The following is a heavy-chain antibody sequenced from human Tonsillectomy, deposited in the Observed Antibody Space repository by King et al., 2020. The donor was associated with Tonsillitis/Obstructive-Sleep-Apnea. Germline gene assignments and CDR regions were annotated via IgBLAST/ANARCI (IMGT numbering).Heavy chain of an antibody. D-gene: IGHD3-3*01. Sequence: PLQESGPRLVKPSETLSVTCTVSGGSGGSISTYYWSWLRQPPGKGLEWIGSISYSGSTNYNPSLKSRVTISVDTSKNQFSLKLSSVTAADTALYYCAAQTLDFWSGNYYFDYWGQGTLVTVSS. CDR1: GGSGGSISTYY. CDR2: ISYSGST. V-gene: IGHV4-59*01. J-gene: IGHJ4*02. CDR3: AAQTLDFWSGNYYFDY.